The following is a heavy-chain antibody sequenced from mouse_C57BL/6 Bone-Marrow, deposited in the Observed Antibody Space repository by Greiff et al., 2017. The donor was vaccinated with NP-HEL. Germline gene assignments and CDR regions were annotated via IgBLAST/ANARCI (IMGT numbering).Heavy chain of an antibody. CDR1: GYTFTSYW. D-gene: IGHD2-3*01. CDR2: IDPSDSET. J-gene: IGHJ3*01. CDR3: ERWFLRFAY. V-gene: IGHV1-52*01. Sequence: QVHVKQPGAELVRPGSSVKLSCKASGYTFTSYWMHWVKQRPIQGLEWIGNIDPSDSETHYNQKFKDKATLTVDKSSSTAYMQLSSLTSEDSAVYYCERWFLRFAYGGQGTLVTVSA.